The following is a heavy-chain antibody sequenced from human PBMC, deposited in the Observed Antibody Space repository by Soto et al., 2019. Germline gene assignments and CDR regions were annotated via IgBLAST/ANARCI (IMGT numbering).Heavy chain of an antibody. CDR2: INHSGST. CDR1: GGSFSGYY. Sequence: SETLSFTCAVYGGSFSGYYWSWIRQPPGKGLEWIGEINHSGSTNYNPSLKSRVTISVDTSKNQFSLKLSSVTAADTAVYYCARGRGRYYDSSGKPSDYWGQGTLVTVSS. CDR3: ARGRGRYYDSSGKPSDY. J-gene: IGHJ4*02. V-gene: IGHV4-34*01. D-gene: IGHD3-22*01.